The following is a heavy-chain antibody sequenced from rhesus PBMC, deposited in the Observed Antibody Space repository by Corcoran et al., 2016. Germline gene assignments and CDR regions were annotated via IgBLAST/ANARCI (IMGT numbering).Heavy chain of an antibody. CDR2: ISGSGGST. J-gene: IGHJ3*01. CDR1: GGSISSNY. V-gene: IGHV4-173*01. Sequence: QLQLQESGPGLVKPSATLSLTCAVSGGSISSNYWRWIRQPPGKGLEWIGRISGSGGSTDYNPSLKSRVTISTDTSKNQFSLKLSSVTAADTAVYYCARLYSSWSDAFDFWGQGLRVTVSS. D-gene: IGHD6-13*01. CDR3: ARLYSSWSDAFDF.